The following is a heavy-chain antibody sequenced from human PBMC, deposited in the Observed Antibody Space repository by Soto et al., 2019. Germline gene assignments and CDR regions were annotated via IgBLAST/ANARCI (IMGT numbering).Heavy chain of an antibody. V-gene: IGHV4-4*07. CDR1: NGSISNFY. D-gene: IGHD6-13*01. J-gene: IGHJ5*02. Sequence: SETLSLTCTVSNGSISNFYWNWIRQSAGKGLEWIGRIHGSGSATYNPSLRSRVTMSVDTSKNQFSLKVNSVTGADTAVYYCARSSHKESWFDPWGQGTVVTVSS. CDR3: ARSSHKESWFDP. CDR2: IHGSGSA.